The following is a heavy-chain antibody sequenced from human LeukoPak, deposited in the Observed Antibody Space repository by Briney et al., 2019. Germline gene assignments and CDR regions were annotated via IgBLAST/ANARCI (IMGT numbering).Heavy chain of an antibody. J-gene: IGHJ4*02. V-gene: IGHV3-21*01. CDR2: INSRGNYI. Sequence: PGGSLRLSCAASGFTFSSYWMHWVRQAPGKGVEWLSSINSRGNYIYYADSLKGRFTISRDNPRNSLFLQMNSLRAEDTAVYYCARGTAAGTTPFDYWGQGTLVTVSS. D-gene: IGHD6-13*01. CDR3: ARGTAAGTTPFDY. CDR1: GFTFSSYW.